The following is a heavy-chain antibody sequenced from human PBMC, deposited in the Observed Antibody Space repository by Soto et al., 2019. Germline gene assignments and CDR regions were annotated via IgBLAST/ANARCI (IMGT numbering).Heavy chain of an antibody. J-gene: IGHJ4*02. CDR2: IIPIFGTA. CDR3: ASSPGIAAAGIDY. D-gene: IGHD6-13*01. CDR1: GGTFSSYA. V-gene: IGHV1-69*12. Sequence: QVQLVQSGAEVKKPGSSVKVSCKASGGTFSSYAISWVRQAPGQGLEWMGGIIPIFGTANYAQKFQGRDTLTADEPTSTAYMELSRLRSEDTAVYYCASSPGIAAAGIDYWGQGTLVSVSS.